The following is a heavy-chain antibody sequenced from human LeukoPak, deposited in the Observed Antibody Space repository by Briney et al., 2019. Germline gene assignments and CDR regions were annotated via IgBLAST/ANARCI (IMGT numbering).Heavy chain of an antibody. CDR3: ASRTNSGPPF. Sequence: GGSLRLSCAASGFTFSDCAVHWVRQAPGKGLEWVALISYDGSNKYYADSVKGRFAISRDNSKNTMSLQMNSLRREDTAVYYCASRTNSGPPFWGQGTLVTVSS. D-gene: IGHD3-10*01. J-gene: IGHJ1*01. CDR2: ISYDGSNK. CDR1: GFTFSDCA. V-gene: IGHV3-30*09.